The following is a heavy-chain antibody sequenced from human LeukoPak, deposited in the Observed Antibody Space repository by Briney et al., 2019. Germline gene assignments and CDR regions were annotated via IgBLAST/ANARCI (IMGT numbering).Heavy chain of an antibody. V-gene: IGHV4-34*01. CDR1: GGSFSGYY. Sequence: SETLSLTCAVYGGSFSGYYWSWIRQPPGKGLEWIGEINHSGSANYNPSLKSRVTISVDTSKNQFFLKLSSVTAADTAVYYCARQGRLWFGEYYMDVWGKGTTVTISS. D-gene: IGHD3-10*01. CDR2: INHSGSA. J-gene: IGHJ6*03. CDR3: ARQGRLWFGEYYMDV.